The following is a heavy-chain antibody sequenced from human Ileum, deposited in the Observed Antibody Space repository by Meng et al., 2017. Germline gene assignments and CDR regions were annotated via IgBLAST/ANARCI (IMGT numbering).Heavy chain of an antibody. CDR3: TRDGGLRNWFDS. CDR2: IERKPNNYAT. J-gene: IGHJ5*01. Sequence: EVHLVASGGGLVQPGGFLIIPSAASGFPCTDCAIPWVRQASGKGLEWVGRIERKPNNYATAYAASVTGRFTISRDDATNTAFLQMNSLNTEDTAVYYCTRDGGLRNWFDSWGQGTLVTVSS. V-gene: IGHV3-73*02. CDR1: GFPCTDCA. D-gene: IGHD5-12*01.